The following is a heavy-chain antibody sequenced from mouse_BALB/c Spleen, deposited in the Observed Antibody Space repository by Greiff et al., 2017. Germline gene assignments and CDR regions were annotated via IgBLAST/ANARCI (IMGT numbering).Heavy chain of an antibody. D-gene: IGHD1-1*02. CDR1: GYTFTSYW. CDR3: ARSGGYYWYFDV. Sequence: VQLQQPGAELVKPGASVKLSCKASGYTFTSYWMHWVKQRPGQGLEWIGEINPSNGRTNYNEKFKSKATLTVDKSSSTAYMQLSSLTSEDSAVYYCARSGGYYWYFDVWGAGTTVTVSS. J-gene: IGHJ1*01. V-gene: IGHV1S81*02. CDR2: INPSNGRT.